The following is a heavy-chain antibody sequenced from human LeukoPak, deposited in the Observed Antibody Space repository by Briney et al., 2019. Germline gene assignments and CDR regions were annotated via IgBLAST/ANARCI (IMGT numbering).Heavy chain of an antibody. Sequence: ASVKVSCKASGYTFTGYYMHWVRQAPGQGLEWMGIINPSGGSTSYAQKFQGRVTMTRHMSTSTVYIELSSLRSEDTAVYYCARDAIAATTLNAFDIWGQGTMVTVSS. V-gene: IGHV1-46*01. D-gene: IGHD6-13*01. J-gene: IGHJ3*02. CDR3: ARDAIAATTLNAFDI. CDR2: INPSGGST. CDR1: GYTFTGYY.